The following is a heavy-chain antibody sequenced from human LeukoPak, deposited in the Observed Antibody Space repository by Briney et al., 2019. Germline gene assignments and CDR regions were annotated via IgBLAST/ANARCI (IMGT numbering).Heavy chain of an antibody. D-gene: IGHD2-21*01. Sequence: GGSLRLSCAASGFTVSSNYMSWVRQAPGKGLEWVANMKQDGSEIYYLDSVKGRFTISRDNAKNLVYLQMNSLRVDDTAVYYCGSFHLAWGQGTLVTVSS. CDR3: GSFHLA. J-gene: IGHJ1*01. CDR2: MKQDGSEI. CDR1: GFTVSSNY. V-gene: IGHV3-7*01.